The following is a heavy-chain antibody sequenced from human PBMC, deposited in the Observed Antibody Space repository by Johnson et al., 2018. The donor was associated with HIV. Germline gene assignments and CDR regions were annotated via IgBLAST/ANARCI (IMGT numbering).Heavy chain of an antibody. V-gene: IGHV3-11*04. Sequence: QVQLVESGGGLVKPGGSLRLSCAASGFTFSDYYMSWIRQAPGKGLEWVSYISSSGSNTYYADSMRGRFTISRDNSKNTLYLQMNSLRVEDTAVYYCARPSSIASLYDEFDIWGQGTMVTVSS. J-gene: IGHJ3*02. D-gene: IGHD6-6*01. CDR2: ISSSGSNT. CDR3: ARPSSIASLYDEFDI. CDR1: GFTFSDYY.